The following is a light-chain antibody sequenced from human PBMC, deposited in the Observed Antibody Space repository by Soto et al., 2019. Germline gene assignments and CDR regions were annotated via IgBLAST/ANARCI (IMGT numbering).Light chain of an antibody. V-gene: IGLV2-11*01. CDR3: CSYAGSYTWV. J-gene: IGLJ2*01. Sequence: QSALTQPRSVSGSPGQSVTISCTGTSSGVGSYNYVSWYQQHPGKAPKLMIYDVSKRPSGVPDRFPGSKSGNTASLTISGLQAEDEADYYCCSYAGSYTWVYGGGTQLTVL. CDR1: SSGVGSYNY. CDR2: DVS.